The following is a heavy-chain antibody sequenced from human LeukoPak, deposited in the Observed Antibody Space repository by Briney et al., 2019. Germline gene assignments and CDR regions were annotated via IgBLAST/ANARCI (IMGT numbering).Heavy chain of an antibody. D-gene: IGHD5-18*01. CDR2: IIPNSGGT. Sequence: GASVKVSCKASGYTFTDYYIHWVRQAPGQGFEWMGWIIPNSGGTNYAQRFQGRVTMTRDTSISTVYMELTRLTSDDTAVYYCARGVYSHGYDYWGQGTLVTVSS. CDR1: GYTFTDYY. CDR3: ARGVYSHGYDY. J-gene: IGHJ4*02. V-gene: IGHV1-2*02.